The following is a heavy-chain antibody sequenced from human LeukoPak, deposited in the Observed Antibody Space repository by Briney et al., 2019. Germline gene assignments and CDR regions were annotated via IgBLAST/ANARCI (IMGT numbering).Heavy chain of an antibody. V-gene: IGHV4-39*07. D-gene: IGHD3-3*01. Sequence: SETLSLTCSVSGGSISRSTYYWGWIRQPPGKGLEWIATINYSGTTHYIPSLNSRVTISADTSNNQFSLKVKSVTAADTAVYYCARAGVDFWRAKNWFDPWGQGTLVTVSS. CDR2: INYSGTT. J-gene: IGHJ5*02. CDR3: ARAGVDFWRAKNWFDP. CDR1: GGSISRSTYY.